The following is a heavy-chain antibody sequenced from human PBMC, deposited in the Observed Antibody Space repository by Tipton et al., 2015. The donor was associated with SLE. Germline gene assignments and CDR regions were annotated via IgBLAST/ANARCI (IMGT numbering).Heavy chain of an antibody. D-gene: IGHD3-16*01. V-gene: IGHV3-23*03. CDR3: AKARGSYSYDLGV. J-gene: IGHJ6*02. CDR2: IHTDGVT. CDR1: GFTFSSYA. Sequence: SLRLSCATSGFTFSSYAMTWVRQAPGKGLEWVSIIHTDGVTYYADSVKGRFTISRDTSKNTLYLQMNSLRAEDTAVYYCAKARGSYSYDLGVWGQGTTVTVSS.